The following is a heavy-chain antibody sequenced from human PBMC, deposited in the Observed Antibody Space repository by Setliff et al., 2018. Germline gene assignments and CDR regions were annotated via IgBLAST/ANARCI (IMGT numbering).Heavy chain of an antibody. V-gene: IGHV4-59*08. CDR3: ARKVAGRGWFDP. CDR2: INYSGST. CDR1: GGSTSSDY. D-gene: IGHD1-26*01. Sequence: SETLSLTCTVSGGSTSSDYWSWIRQPPGKGLEWIGYINYSGSTNYSPSLKSRVTISVDTSKNQFSLKLTSVTAADTAVYYCARKVAGRGWFDPWGQGSLVTVS. J-gene: IGHJ5*02.